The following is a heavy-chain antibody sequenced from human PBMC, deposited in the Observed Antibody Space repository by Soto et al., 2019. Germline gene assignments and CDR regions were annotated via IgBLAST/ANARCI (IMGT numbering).Heavy chain of an antibody. CDR2: ISYDGSNQ. V-gene: IGHV3-30*18. CDR3: AKALGELSPESYDH. Sequence: QVQLVESGGGVVQPGRSLRLSCAASGFTFSSYSMHWVRQAPGKGLEWVAIISYDGSNQYYADSVKGRFTISRDNSKNTLYLQMNSLRAEDTAVYYCAKALGELSPESYDHWGQGVLVTVSS. D-gene: IGHD3-16*02. J-gene: IGHJ4*02. CDR1: GFTFSSYS.